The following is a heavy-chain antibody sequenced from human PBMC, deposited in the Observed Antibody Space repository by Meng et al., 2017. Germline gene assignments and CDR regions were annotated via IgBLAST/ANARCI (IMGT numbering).Heavy chain of an antibody. V-gene: IGHV1-2*02. CDR3: ARDFSPYCGGECYSVNDY. Sequence: ASVTVSCKASGYTFTCYYIHWVRQAPGQGRAWMGWINPNSGGTNYAQKFQGRVTLTRDTSISTAYMELSRLRSDDTAVYYCARDFSPYCGGECYSVNDYWGQGTLVTVSS. CDR1: GYTFTCYY. CDR2: INPNSGGT. J-gene: IGHJ4*02. D-gene: IGHD2-21*01.